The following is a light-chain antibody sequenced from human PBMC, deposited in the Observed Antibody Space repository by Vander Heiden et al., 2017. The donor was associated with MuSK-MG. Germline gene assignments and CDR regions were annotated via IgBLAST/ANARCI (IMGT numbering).Light chain of an antibody. V-gene: IGLV2-14*03. Sequence: QSALHQPASVSGSPGQSIPIPCTGTSSDVGGYNHVSWYQQYPGKAPKLMIYDVSNRPSGVSNRFSGSKSDNTASLTISGLQAEDEADYYCSSYTSGSTLVVFGGGTKLTVL. CDR2: DVS. CDR3: SSYTSGSTLVV. CDR1: SSDVGGYNH. J-gene: IGLJ2*01.